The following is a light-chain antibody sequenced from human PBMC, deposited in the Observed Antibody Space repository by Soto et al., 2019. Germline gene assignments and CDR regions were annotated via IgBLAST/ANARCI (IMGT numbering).Light chain of an antibody. CDR1: QSVRSN. CDR2: DTS. V-gene: IGKV3-15*01. Sequence: EIVMTQSPATLSVSPGERATLSCRASQSVRSNLAWYQQKPGQAPRLLIYDTSTRATGIPARFSGSGSGTEFTLTISSLQSEDFSVYNCQQYNNWPTFGQGTKVELK. CDR3: QQYNNWPT. J-gene: IGKJ1*01.